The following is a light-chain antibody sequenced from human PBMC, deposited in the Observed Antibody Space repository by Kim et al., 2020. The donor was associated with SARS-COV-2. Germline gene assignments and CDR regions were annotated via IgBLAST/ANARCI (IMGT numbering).Light chain of an antibody. CDR2: AAS. CDR3: QQYYSFPLT. Sequence: ASTGDRVTISCRMSQGIISYLAWYQQKPGKAPELLIYAASTLQSRVPSRFSGSGSGTDFTLTISCLQSEDFATYYCQQYYSFPLTFGGGTKVDIK. V-gene: IGKV1D-8*02. CDR1: QGIISY. J-gene: IGKJ4*01.